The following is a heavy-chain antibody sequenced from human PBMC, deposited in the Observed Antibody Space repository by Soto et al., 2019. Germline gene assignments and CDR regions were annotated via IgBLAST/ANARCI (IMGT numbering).Heavy chain of an antibody. J-gene: IGHJ4*02. Sequence: AGGSLRLSCAASGFTFSSYAMSWVRQAPGKGLEWVSAISGSGGSTYYADSVKGRFTISRDNSKNTLYLQMNSLRAEDTAVYYCAKVPYMTTVTRSFDYWGQGTLVTVSS. V-gene: IGHV3-23*01. CDR3: AKVPYMTTVTRSFDY. CDR1: GFTFSSYA. D-gene: IGHD4-17*01. CDR2: ISGSGGST.